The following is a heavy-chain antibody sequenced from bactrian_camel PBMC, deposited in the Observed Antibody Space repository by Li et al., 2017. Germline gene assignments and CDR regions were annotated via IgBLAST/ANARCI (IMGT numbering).Heavy chain of an antibody. CDR3: AAGTKSYVGSWCGRQDHEYDY. CDR2: IYRPGIQT. V-gene: IGHV3S6*01. CDR1: QYIGGFGC. Sequence: QVQLVESGGGSVQAGGSLRLSCAPSQYIGGFGCTGWFRQAPGKEREGVARIYRPGIQTYYADSMKGRVTISQDSAKNTVYLQMNSLKPEDTATYFCAAGTKSYVGSWCGRQDHEYDYWGQGTQVTVS. D-gene: IGHD3*01. J-gene: IGHJ4*01.